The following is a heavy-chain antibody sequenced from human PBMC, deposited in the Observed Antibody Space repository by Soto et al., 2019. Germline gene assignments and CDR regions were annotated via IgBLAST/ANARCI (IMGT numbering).Heavy chain of an antibody. CDR2: ISYDGSNK. Sequence: QVQLVESGGGVVQPGRSLRLSCAASGFTFSSYGMHWVRQAPGKGLEWVAVISYDGSNKYYADSMKGRFTISRDNSKNTLYLQMNSLRAEDTAVYYCAKDQTREAAPFSYYFDYWGQGTLVTVSS. J-gene: IGHJ4*02. D-gene: IGHD6-6*01. CDR1: GFTFSSYG. V-gene: IGHV3-30*18. CDR3: AKDQTREAAPFSYYFDY.